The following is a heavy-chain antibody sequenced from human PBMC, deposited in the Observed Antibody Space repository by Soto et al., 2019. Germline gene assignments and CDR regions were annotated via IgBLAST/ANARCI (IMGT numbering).Heavy chain of an antibody. V-gene: IGHV5-10-1*01. D-gene: IGHD3-16*01. CDR2: IDPSDSYT. J-gene: IGHJ4*02. Sequence: PGESLKISCKGSGYTFTDYWIGWVRQLPGKGLEWMGRIDPSDSYTNYSPSFQGHVTISADKSISTAYLQWSSLKASDTAMYYCARSEDYRGDYWGQGTLVTVSS. CDR1: GYTFTDYW. CDR3: ARSEDYRGDY.